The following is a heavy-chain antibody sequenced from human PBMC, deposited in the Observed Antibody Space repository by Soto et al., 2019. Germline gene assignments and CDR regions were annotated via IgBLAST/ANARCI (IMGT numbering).Heavy chain of an antibody. J-gene: IGHJ4*02. Sequence: SETLSLTCSVSGASISSGNSYWGWIRQPPGKGLDWIGNIYYDGSTYYNPSLKSRVTISVDTSKSQFSLKLNSVTAADTAVYYCARLAGYIAAGYFDYWGQGTLVTVSS. CDR2: IYYDGST. D-gene: IGHD6-13*01. CDR1: GASISSGNSY. CDR3: ARLAGYIAAGYFDY. V-gene: IGHV4-39*01.